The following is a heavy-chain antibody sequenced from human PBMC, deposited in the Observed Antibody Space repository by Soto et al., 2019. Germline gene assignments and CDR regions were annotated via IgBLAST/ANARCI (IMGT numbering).Heavy chain of an antibody. CDR3: TTDSDSTMIVERFDY. V-gene: IGHV3-15*07. CDR1: GFTFTNAW. Sequence: EVPLVESGGGLVKPGESLRLSCAASGFTFTNAWINWVRQAPGKGLEWVGRIKSKIDGGTTDFAAPVKGRFAISRDNSQNMVYLQMTSLKIEDTAVYFCTTDSDSTMIVERFDYWGHGTLVTVSS. CDR2: IKSKIDGGTT. J-gene: IGHJ4*01. D-gene: IGHD3-22*01.